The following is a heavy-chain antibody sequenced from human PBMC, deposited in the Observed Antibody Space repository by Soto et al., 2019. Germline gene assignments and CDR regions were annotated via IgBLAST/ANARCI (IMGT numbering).Heavy chain of an antibody. CDR3: AKGFSYSVIDY. D-gene: IGHD5-18*01. Sequence: QVQLVESGGGVVQPGRSLRLSCAASGFTFSTYGMNWVRQAPGKGLEWVAVISYDGSNKYYADSVKGRFTISRDNSKNPLYLQMSSLRDEDTAVYYCAKGFSYSVIDYWGQGTLGTVSS. J-gene: IGHJ4*02. V-gene: IGHV3-30*18. CDR1: GFTFSTYG. CDR2: ISYDGSNK.